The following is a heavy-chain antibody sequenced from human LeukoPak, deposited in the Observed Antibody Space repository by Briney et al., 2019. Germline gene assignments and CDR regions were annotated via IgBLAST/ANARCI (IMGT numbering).Heavy chain of an antibody. CDR2: RNHRGSS. D-gene: IGHD6-19*01. CDR1: GSSFTGYY. V-gene: IGHV4-34*01. J-gene: IGHJ4*02. CDR3: ARGSGSYSGAADY. Sequence: SETLSLTCSVHGSSFTGYYWSWIRQPPGKGLEWIGERNHRGSSYFNPSFESRVTISLDMSRKQFSLTLTSVTAAGAAFYYCARGSGSYSGAADYWGQGTLVTVSS.